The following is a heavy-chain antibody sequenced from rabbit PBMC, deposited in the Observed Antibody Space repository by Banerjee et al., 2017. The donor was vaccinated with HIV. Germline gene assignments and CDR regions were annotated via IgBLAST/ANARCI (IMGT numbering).Heavy chain of an antibody. CDR1: GFDFSSNA. Sequence: QEQLEESGGDLVKPEGSLTLTCTASGFDFSSNAMCWFRQAPGKGPEWIACIDTGDIRTHYASWVNGRLTVSLDNAQNTVFLQMTTLTAADTATYFCARDLGYDGDAGYGHDYSMNLWGQGTLVTVS. CDR3: ARDLGYDGDAGYGHDYSMNL. V-gene: IGHV1S47*01. CDR2: IDTGDIRT. D-gene: IGHD6-1*01. J-gene: IGHJ4*01.